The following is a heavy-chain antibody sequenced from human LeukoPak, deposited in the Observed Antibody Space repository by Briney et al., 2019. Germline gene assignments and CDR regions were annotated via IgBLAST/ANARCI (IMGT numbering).Heavy chain of an antibody. CDR1: GFTFDDYT. CDR2: ISWDGDNT. D-gene: IGHD6-19*01. Sequence: GGSLRLSCAASGFTFDDYTMSWVRQAPGKGLEWVALISWDGDNTYYADSVKGRFTISRDNSKNSLYLQMNSLRTEDTALYYSAKGNSIAVSAFFDYWGQGTLVTVSS. CDR3: AKGNSIAVSAFFDY. J-gene: IGHJ4*02. V-gene: IGHV3-43*01.